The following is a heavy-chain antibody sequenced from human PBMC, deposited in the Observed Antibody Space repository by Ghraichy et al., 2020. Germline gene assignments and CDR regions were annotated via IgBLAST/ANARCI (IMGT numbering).Heavy chain of an antibody. CDR1: GDSLSNNDVA. V-gene: IGHV6-1*01. D-gene: IGHD1-26*01. Sequence: SETLSLTCVISGDSLSNNDVAWNWIRQSPSRGLEWLGRTYRLASEYAESVKGRTAITPDTSKNQFSLRLYSVTPDDTAVYYCASGRHNTFDIWGQGIMVTVSS. CDR2: TYRLAS. J-gene: IGHJ3*02. CDR3: ASGRHNTFDI.